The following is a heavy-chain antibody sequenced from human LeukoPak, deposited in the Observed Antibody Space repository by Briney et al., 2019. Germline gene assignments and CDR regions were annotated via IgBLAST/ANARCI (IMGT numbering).Heavy chain of an antibody. CDR1: GSTFSAFD. D-gene: IGHD1-26*01. J-gene: IGHJ4*02. V-gene: IGHV3-13*01. CDR3: ARGMGATTQALFDS. CDR2: IDTAGAT. Sequence: PGGSLRLSCAASGSTFSAFDMHWVRQVTGKRLEWVSGIDTAGATYYPGSVKGRFTISRENAKNSLYLHMNGLRAGDTAVYFCARGMGATTQALFDSWGQGALVAVSS.